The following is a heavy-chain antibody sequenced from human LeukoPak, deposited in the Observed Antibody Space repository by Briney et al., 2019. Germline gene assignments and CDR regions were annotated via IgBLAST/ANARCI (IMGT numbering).Heavy chain of an antibody. J-gene: IGHJ4*02. CDR1: GGSFSGYY. V-gene: IGHV4-34*01. D-gene: IGHD3-22*01. Sequence: SETLSLTCAVYGGSFSGYYWSWIRQPPGKGLEWIGEINHSGSTNYNPSLKSRFTISVDTSKNQFSLKLSSVTTADTAVYYCARENCYDSSGYYSPPDYWGQGTLVTVSS. CDR2: INHSGST. CDR3: ARENCYDSSGYYSPPDY.